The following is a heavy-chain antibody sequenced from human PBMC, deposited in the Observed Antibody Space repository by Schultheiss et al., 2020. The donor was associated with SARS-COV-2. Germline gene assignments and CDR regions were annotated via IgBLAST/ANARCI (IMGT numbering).Heavy chain of an antibody. V-gene: IGHV1-2*06. D-gene: IGHD2-15*01. Sequence: ASVKVSCKASGYTFTGYYMHWVRQAPGQGLEWMGRINPDSGATSSAQKFQGRVTMTRDTSISTAYMELSRLRSDDTAVYYCASEWVVVAANWWFDPWGQGTQVTVSS. J-gene: IGHJ5*02. CDR2: INPDSGAT. CDR1: GYTFTGYY. CDR3: ASEWVVVAANWWFDP.